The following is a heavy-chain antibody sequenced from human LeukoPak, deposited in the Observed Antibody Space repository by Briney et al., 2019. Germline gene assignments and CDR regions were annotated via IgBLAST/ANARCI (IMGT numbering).Heavy chain of an antibody. CDR2: IWYDGSNK. CDR1: GFTVSGNY. V-gene: IGHV3-33*08. J-gene: IGHJ6*02. Sequence: SGGSLRLSCAASGFTVSGNYMSWARQAPGKGLEWVAVIWYDGSNKYYADSVKGRFTISRDNSKNTLYLQMNSLRAEDTAVYYCARARFPTVSYYYYGMDVWGQGTTVTVSS. D-gene: IGHD4-17*01. CDR3: ARARFPTVSYYYYGMDV.